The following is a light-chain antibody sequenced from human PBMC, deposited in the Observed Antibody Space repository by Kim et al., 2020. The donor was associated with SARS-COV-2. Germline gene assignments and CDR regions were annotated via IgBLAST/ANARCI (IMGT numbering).Light chain of an antibody. CDR1: SSNIGTGYD. V-gene: IGLV1-40*01. J-gene: IGLJ1*01. Sequence: QRVTTSCTGSSSNIGTGYDVHWYQHLPGTAPKLLIYGNSNRPSGVPDRFSGSKSGTSASLAISGLQAEDEADYYCQSYDTSLSGYVFGTGTKVTVL. CDR2: GNS. CDR3: QSYDTSLSGYV.